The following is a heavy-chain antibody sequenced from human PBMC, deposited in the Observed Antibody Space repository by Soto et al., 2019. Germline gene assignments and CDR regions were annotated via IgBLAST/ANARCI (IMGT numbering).Heavy chain of an antibody. CDR1: GGSISSYY. CDR3: ARQHDYGDYDGLGFDY. CDR2: IYTSGST. D-gene: IGHD4-17*01. J-gene: IGHJ4*02. Sequence: PSETLSLTCTVSGGSISSYYWSWIRQPAGKGLEWIGRIYTSGSTNYNPPLKSRVTMSVDTSKNQFSLKLSSVTAADTAVYYCARQHDYGDYDGLGFDYWGQGPWSPSPQ. V-gene: IGHV4-4*07.